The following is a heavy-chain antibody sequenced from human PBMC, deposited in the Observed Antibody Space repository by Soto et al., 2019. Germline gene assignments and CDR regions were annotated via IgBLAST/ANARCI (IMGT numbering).Heavy chain of an antibody. J-gene: IGHJ4*02. CDR3: ARARYYGWCFDL. D-gene: IGHD3-9*01. Sequence: PSETLSLTCTVSGASINSAGHSWGWGRQSPGKGLGWIGYSYHSGSSYYNPSLQSRVTISLDPSKPHFYLTLTSVTAADTAVYFCARARYYGWCFDLWGLGTTVTVSS. V-gene: IGHV4-30-2*06. CDR2: SYHSGSS. CDR1: GASINSAGHS.